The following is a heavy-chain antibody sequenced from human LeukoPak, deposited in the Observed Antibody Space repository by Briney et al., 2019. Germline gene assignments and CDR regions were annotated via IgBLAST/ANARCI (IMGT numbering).Heavy chain of an antibody. CDR3: ARHHAGGQWSEKVDP. J-gene: IGHJ5*02. D-gene: IGHD2-15*01. Sequence: GESLRISCKGSGYSFTSYWISWVRQMPGKGLEWMGRIDPSDSYTNYSPSFQGHVTISADKSISTAYLQWSSLKASDTAMYYCARHHAGGQWSEKVDPWGQGTLATVSS. CDR2: IDPSDSYT. V-gene: IGHV5-10-1*01. CDR1: GYSFTSYW.